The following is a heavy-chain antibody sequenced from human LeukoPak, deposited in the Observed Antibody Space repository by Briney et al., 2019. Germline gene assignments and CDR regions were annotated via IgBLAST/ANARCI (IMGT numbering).Heavy chain of an antibody. V-gene: IGHV1-18*01. CDR3: ARDRERGFDY. CDR2: IGPENAYT. Sequence: GASVKVSCKASGYTFNTYGISWVRQAPGQGLEWMGWIGPENAYTIYAEKFQGRVTLTTDTSTTTVHMELRSLRSDDTAVYYCARDRERGFDYWGQGSLVTVSS. J-gene: IGHJ4*02. D-gene: IGHD5-24*01. CDR1: GYTFNTYG.